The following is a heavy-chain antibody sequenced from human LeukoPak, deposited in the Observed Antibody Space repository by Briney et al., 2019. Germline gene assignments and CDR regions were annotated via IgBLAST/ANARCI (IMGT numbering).Heavy chain of an antibody. CDR3: ARDPGPYYFDY. J-gene: IGHJ4*02. CDR2: ISSSSSSYI. CDR1: GFTFSSYS. Sequence: GGSLRLSCAASGFTFSSYSMNWVRQAPGKGLEWVSSISSSSSSYIYYADSVKGRFTISRDNAKNSLYLQMNSLRAEDTAVYYCARDPGPYYFDYWGQGTLVTVSS. V-gene: IGHV3-21*01.